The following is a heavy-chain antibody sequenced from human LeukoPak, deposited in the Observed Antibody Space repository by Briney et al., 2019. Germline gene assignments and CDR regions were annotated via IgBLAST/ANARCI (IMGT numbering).Heavy chain of an antibody. J-gene: IGHJ4*02. CDR3: ARDGTYSSSPLDY. CDR1: GGSFSGYY. D-gene: IGHD6-6*01. Sequence: PSETLSLTCAVYGGSFSGYYWSWIRQPPGKGLEWIGEINHSGSTNYNPSLKSRVTISVDTSKNQFSLKLSSVTAADTAVYYCARDGTYSSSPLDYWGQGTLVTVSS. CDR2: INHSGST. V-gene: IGHV4-34*01.